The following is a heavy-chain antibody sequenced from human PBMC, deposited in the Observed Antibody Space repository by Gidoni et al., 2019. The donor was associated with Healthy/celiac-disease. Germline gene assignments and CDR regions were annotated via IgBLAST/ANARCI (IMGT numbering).Heavy chain of an antibody. CDR1: GFPFSSYA. CDR2: IRCSGGST. Sequence: EVQLWESGGGVVQPGGSLRRSCAATGFPFSSYAMSWGRHAPGKGLEWGSAIRCSGGSTSYADSVKGRFTISRDNSKNTLYLQMNSLRAEDTAVYYCAKDLDIVVVVAAPWGFYYGMDVWGQGTTVTVSS. V-gene: IGHV3-23*01. J-gene: IGHJ6*02. D-gene: IGHD2-15*01. CDR3: AKDLDIVVVVAAPWGFYYGMDV.